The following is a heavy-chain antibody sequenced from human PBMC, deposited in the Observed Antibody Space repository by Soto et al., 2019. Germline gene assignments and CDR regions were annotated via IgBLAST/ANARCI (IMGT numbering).Heavy chain of an antibody. D-gene: IGHD3-16*01. J-gene: IGHJ4*02. CDR1: GGSISSGDYY. CDR3: ARDVRGSYFDC. CDR2: IYYSGST. V-gene: IGHV4-30-4*01. Sequence: QVQLQESGPGLVKPSQTLSLTCTVSGGSISSGDYYWSWIRQPPGKGLEWIGYIYYSGSTYYNPSLKSRVTISVDTSKNQFSRKLSFVTAAGTAVYYCARDVRGSYFDCWGQGTLVTVSS.